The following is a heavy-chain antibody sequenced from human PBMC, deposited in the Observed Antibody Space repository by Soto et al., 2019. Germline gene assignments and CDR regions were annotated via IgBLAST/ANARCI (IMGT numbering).Heavy chain of an antibody. J-gene: IGHJ4*02. CDR3: VRDQQWLLPVPLSFDY. CDR2: ISAYTDTQ. V-gene: IGHV1-18*01. Sequence: GASVKVSCKASGCTFTNFGVTWVRRAPGQGLEWMGWISAYTDTQNYAQKFQGRVTMTIDTSTSTAYMDLRSLTSDDTAVYYCVRDQQWLLPVPLSFDYWGQGTVVTVSS. D-gene: IGHD6-19*01. CDR1: GCTFTNFG.